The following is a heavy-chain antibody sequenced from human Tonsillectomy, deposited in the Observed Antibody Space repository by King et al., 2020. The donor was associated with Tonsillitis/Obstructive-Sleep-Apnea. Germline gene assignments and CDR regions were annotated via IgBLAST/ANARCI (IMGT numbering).Heavy chain of an antibody. CDR3: ARPHPPSWYFDL. Sequence: VQLVESGGGLVQPGGSLKISCAASGITSSTYWMTWVRQAPGKGLEWVANINQDGREKYYVDSVKGRFTISRDNAKNSLYLHMNRLRAEDTAVYYCARPHPPSWYFDLWGRGTLVTVSS. CDR2: INQDGREK. J-gene: IGHJ2*01. CDR1: GITSSTYW. V-gene: IGHV3-7*03.